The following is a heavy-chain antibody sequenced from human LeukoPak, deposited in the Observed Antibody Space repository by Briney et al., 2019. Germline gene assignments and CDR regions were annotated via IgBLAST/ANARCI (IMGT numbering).Heavy chain of an antibody. CDR1: GFTFDDYA. D-gene: IGHD3-22*01. J-gene: IGHJ4*02. Sequence: GGSLRLSCGASGFTFDDYAMHWVRQAPGKGLEWVSLISGDGGSTYYADSVKGRFTISRDNAKNTLYLQMNSLRAEDTAVYYCAMIKEGWGQGTLVTVSS. V-gene: IGHV3-43*02. CDR2: ISGDGGST. CDR3: AMIKEG.